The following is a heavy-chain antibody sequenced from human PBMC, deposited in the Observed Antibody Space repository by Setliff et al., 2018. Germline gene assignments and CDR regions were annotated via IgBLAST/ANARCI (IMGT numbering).Heavy chain of an antibody. Sequence: PSETLSLTCTVSGGSISSSIYYWGWIRQPPGKGLEWIGSIYYSGSTYYNPSLKSRVTISVDTSKNQFSLKLSSVTAADTAVYYCAGDLYDYVWGTYRYHDAFDIWGQGTMVTVSS. V-gene: IGHV4-39*07. CDR3: AGDLYDYVWGTYRYHDAFDI. D-gene: IGHD3-16*02. CDR2: IYYSGST. J-gene: IGHJ3*02. CDR1: GGSISSSIYY.